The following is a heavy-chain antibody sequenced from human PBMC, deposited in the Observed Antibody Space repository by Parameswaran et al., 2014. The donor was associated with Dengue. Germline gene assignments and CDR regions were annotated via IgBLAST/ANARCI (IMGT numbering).Heavy chain of an antibody. CDR2: ISAYNGNT. D-gene: IGHD3-3*01. CDR3: ARDSRPTIFGAPFDP. J-gene: IGHJ5*02. V-gene: IGHV1-18*01. CDR1: LHFTSYG. Sequence: ASREGLLQGFWLHFTSYGISWVRQAPGQGLEWMGWISAYNGNTNYAQKLQGRVTMTTDTSTSTAYMELRSLRSDDTAVYYCARDSRPTIFGAPFDPWGQGTLVTVSS.